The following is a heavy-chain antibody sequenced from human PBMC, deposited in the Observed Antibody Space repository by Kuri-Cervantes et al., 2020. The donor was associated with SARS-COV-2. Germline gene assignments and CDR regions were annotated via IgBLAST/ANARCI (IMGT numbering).Heavy chain of an antibody. D-gene: IGHD1-26*01. CDR1: GFTFSSYA. J-gene: IGHJ5*02. CDR2: ISSSSSYI. CDR3: ARDLLTQGWFDP. V-gene: IGHV3-21*01. Sequence: GGSLRLSCAASGFTFSSYAMHWVRQAPGKGLEWVSSISSSSSYIYYADSVKGRFTISRDNAKNSLYLQMNSLRAEDTAVYYCARDLLTQGWFDPWGQGTLVTVSS.